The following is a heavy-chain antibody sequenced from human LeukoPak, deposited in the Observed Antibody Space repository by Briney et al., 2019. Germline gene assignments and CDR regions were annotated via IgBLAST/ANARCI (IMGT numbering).Heavy chain of an antibody. V-gene: IGHV3-49*04. Sequence: GGSLRLSCTASGFTFGDYTMHWVCQAPGKGLEWVSFIRIKAYGGTTAYAASVKDRFTISRDDSKSIAYLQMNSLKTEDTAVYYCTRGRGYSSGYLGEYFDYWGQGALVTVSS. CDR2: IRIKAYGGTT. CDR1: GFTFGDYT. J-gene: IGHJ4*02. CDR3: TRGRGYSSGYLGEYFDY. D-gene: IGHD5-18*01.